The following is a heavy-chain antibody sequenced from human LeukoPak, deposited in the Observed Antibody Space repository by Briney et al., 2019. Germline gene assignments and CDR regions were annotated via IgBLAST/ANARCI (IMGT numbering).Heavy chain of an antibody. CDR3: ARDRDGYNRRWFDP. D-gene: IGHD5-24*01. CDR2: MNPNSGGT. V-gene: IGHV1-2*02. J-gene: IGHJ5*02. Sequence: ASVKVSCKASGYTFTDYYIHWVRQAPGQGLEWMAWMNPNSGGTSYAQKFQGRVTMTRDTSISTAYMELSRLRSDDTAVYYCARDRDGYNRRWFDPWGQGTLVTVSS. CDR1: GYTFTDYY.